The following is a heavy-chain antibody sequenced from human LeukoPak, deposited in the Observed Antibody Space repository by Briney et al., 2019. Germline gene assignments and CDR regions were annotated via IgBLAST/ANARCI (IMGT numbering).Heavy chain of an antibody. CDR3: ARDRYGDYVVDY. V-gene: IGHV3-48*01. CDR1: GFAFSDYS. Sequence: GGSLRLSCSASGFAFSDYSLNWVRQAPGKGLEWVSYISSSSDTIYYADSAKGRFTISRDNAKKSLYLQMNSLRAEDTAVYYCARDRYGDYVVDYWGQGTLVTVSS. CDR2: ISSSSDTI. D-gene: IGHD4-17*01. J-gene: IGHJ4*02.